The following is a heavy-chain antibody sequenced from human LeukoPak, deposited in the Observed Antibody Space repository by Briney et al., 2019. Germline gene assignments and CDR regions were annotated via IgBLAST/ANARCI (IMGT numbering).Heavy chain of an antibody. D-gene: IGHD3-10*01. J-gene: IGHJ4*02. Sequence: LSGRFLRLSCAASGFTFSSYGMHWVRQAPGKGLEWVAVVWYDGSDKYYADSVKGRFTISRDNSKNTLYLQMNSLRAEDTAVYYCARAGYYGSGSQDTFDYWGQGTLVTVSS. CDR2: VWYDGSDK. V-gene: IGHV3-33*01. CDR3: ARAGYYGSGSQDTFDY. CDR1: GFTFSSYG.